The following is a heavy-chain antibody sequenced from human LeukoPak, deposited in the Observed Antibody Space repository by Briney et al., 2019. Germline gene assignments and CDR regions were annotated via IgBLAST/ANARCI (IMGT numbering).Heavy chain of an antibody. V-gene: IGHV4-31*03. CDR3: ARVPEIYGSGSYSTYNWFDP. J-gene: IGHJ5*02. D-gene: IGHD3-10*01. CDR2: IYYSGSP. Sequence: SETLSLTCTVSGGSISSGVYYCSWIRQHPGKGLEWIGHIYYSGSPYYNPSLKSRVTISVDTSKTQFSLKLSSVTAADTAVYYCARVPEIYGSGSYSTYNWFDPWGQGTLVTVSS. CDR1: GGSISSGVYY.